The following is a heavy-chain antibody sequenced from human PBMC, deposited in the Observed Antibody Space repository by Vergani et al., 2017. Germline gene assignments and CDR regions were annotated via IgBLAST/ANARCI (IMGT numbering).Heavy chain of an antibody. V-gene: IGHV3-21*01. CDR1: GFTFTTYG. CDR3: ARGDSGSSEGDYIDY. CDR2: ISSSGNYI. J-gene: IGHJ4*02. Sequence: EVQLVESGGGLVKPGGSLRLSCVASGFTFTTYGMGWVRQAPGKGLEWVSSISSSGNYIYYTDSMKGRFTISRDNAKRSLSLQMNSLRAEDTAVYNCARGDSGSSEGDYIDYWSQGSLVTVSS. D-gene: IGHD6-6*01.